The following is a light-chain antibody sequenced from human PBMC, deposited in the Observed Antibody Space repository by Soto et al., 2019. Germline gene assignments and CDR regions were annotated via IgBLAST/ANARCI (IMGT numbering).Light chain of an antibody. CDR2: AAS. Sequence: DIQMTQSPSSLSASVGDRVTITCRASQSISSYLNWYQQKPGKAPKLLIYAASTLQSGVPSRFSGSGSGTEFTLTISSLQPEDFATYFCQQSYTTPYTFSQGTKVEIK. J-gene: IGKJ2*01. CDR3: QQSYTTPYT. V-gene: IGKV1-39*01. CDR1: QSISSY.